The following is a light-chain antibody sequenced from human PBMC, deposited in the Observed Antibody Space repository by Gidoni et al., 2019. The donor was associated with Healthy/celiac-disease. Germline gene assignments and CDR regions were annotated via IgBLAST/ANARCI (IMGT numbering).Light chain of an antibody. CDR1: QSISSW. V-gene: IGKV1-5*03. CDR2: KAS. CDR3: QQYNSYSYT. J-gene: IGKJ2*01. Sequence: DIQMTQSPSTLSASVGYRVTITCRASQSISSWLAWYQQKPGKAPKLLIYKASSLESGVPSRFSGSGSGTEFTLTISSLQPDDFATYYCQQYNSYSYTFXQXTKLEIK.